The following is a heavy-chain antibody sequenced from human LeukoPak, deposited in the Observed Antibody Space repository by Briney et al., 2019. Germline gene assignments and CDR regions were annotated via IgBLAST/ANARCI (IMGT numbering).Heavy chain of an antibody. J-gene: IGHJ4*02. V-gene: IGHV3-23*01. CDR2: ISGSGGST. D-gene: IGHD5-12*01. CDR1: GFTFSSYA. CDR3: TRDWRNLGYDY. Sequence: GGSLRLSCAASGFTFSSYAMSWVRQAPGKGLEWVSAISGSGGSTYYADSVKGRFTISRDNSKNTMYLQMNSLRAEDTAVYYCTRDWRNLGYDYWGQGTLVTVSS.